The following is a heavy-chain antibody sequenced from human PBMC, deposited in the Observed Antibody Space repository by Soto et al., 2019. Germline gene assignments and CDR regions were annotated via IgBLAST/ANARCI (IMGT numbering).Heavy chain of an antibody. CDR1: GYSFTSYG. CDR3: AREPNYFDY. Sequence: QVQLVQSGAEVKKPGASVKVSCKASGYSFTSYGISWVRQAPGQGLEWVGWISAYNGNTKYAQKVQGRVTMTTDTPTNTASMEQKTVRFGDAAVYYCAREPNYFDYGGQGTLVTVCS. CDR2: ISAYNGNT. J-gene: IGHJ4*02. V-gene: IGHV1-18*01.